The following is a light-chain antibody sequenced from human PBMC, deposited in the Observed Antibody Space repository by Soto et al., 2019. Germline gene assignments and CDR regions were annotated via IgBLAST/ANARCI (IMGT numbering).Light chain of an antibody. Sequence: QSALTQPASVSGSPGQSITISCTGTSSDGGGYNYVSWYQQHPGKAPKLMIYEVSNRPSGVSNRFSGSKSGNTACLTISGLQAEDEADYYCSSYTSSSNYVFGTGTKVTVL. CDR1: SSDGGGYNY. CDR2: EVS. V-gene: IGLV2-14*01. CDR3: SSYTSSSNYV. J-gene: IGLJ1*01.